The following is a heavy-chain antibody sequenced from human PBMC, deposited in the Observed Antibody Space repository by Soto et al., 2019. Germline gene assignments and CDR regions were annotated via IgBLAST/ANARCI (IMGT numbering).Heavy chain of an antibody. CDR2: LYRGSP. Sequence: HVQLQESGPGQVKPSETLFRTCTVSGGAVSSGTYDWSWIRQPAGKGLERMGYLYRGSPNFNPSLESRATMAVDPSRTPFSLTLSSGPAADTSVYYCSSDPGLGAGDYALWCRGTLVTVSS. V-gene: IGHV4-61*01. CDR1: GGAVSSGTYD. D-gene: IGHD4-17*01. J-gene: IGHJ2*01. CDR3: SSDPGLGAGDYAL.